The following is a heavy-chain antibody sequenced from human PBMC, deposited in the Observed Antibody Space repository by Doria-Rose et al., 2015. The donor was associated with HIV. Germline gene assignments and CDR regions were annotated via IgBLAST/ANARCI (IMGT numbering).Heavy chain of an antibody. CDR2: IFSDDER. V-gene: IGHV2-26*01. J-gene: IGHJ4*02. CDR3: ARIKSSRWYHKYYFDF. Sequence: SGPVLVKPTETLTLTCTVSGVSLSSPGMGVSWIRQPPGKALEWLANIFSDDERSYKTSLKSRLTISRCTSKSKVVLTMTDMDPVDTATYYCARIKSSRWYHKYYFDFRGQGTLVIVSA. D-gene: IGHD6-13*01. CDR1: GVSLSSPGMG.